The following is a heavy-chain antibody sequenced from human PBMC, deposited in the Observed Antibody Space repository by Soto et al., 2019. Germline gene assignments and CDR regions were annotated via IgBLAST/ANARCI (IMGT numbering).Heavy chain of an antibody. CDR1: GGSCSGYY. CDR3: ARGPIAPWLAGYYYYGKAV. D-gene: IGHD3-10*01. Sequence: SETLSLTCAVYGGSCSGYYWSCIRQPPGKGLEWIGEINHSGSTNYNPSLKSRVTISVDTSKNQFPLKLSSVTAADTAVYYCARGPIAPWLAGYYYYGKAVRGQRTTVHVSS. J-gene: IGHJ6*01. CDR2: INHSGST. V-gene: IGHV4-34*01.